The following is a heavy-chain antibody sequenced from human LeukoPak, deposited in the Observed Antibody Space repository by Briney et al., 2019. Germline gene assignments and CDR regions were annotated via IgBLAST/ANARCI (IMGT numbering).Heavy chain of an antibody. J-gene: IGHJ6*03. CDR2: IYYSGST. CDR1: GGSINNYY. D-gene: IGHD2-2*01. CDR3: ARGGRSASAYYYMDV. V-gene: IGHV4-59*12. Sequence: SETLSLTCSVSGGSINNYYWSWIRQPPGRGLEWIGCIYYSGSTSYNPSLKSRLTISVDTSNNQFSLKLRSVTAADTGVYFCARGGRSASAYYYMDVWGRGTTVTVSS.